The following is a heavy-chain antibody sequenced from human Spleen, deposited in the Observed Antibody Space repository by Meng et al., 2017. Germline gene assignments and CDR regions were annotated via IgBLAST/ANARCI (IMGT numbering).Heavy chain of an antibody. CDR3: ARDYYGSGISFDY. CDR2: IYYSGST. D-gene: IGHD3-10*01. Sequence: QRTRLGAGSGRVKPSATLPLTCTVSCGSTSSSSYYWGWIRQPPGKGLEWIGSIYYSGSTYYNPSLKSRVTISVDTSKNQFSLKLSSVTAADTAVYYCARDYYGSGISFDYWGQGTLVTVSS. J-gene: IGHJ4*02. V-gene: IGHV4-39*07. CDR1: CGSTSSSSYY.